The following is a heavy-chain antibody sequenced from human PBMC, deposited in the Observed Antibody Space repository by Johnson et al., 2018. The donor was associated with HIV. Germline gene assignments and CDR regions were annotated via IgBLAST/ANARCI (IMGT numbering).Heavy chain of an antibody. J-gene: IGHJ3*02. D-gene: IGHD7-27*01. CDR2: ISYDGSNK. CDR3: AKERKLGGLYPAFDI. CDR1: GFTFSSYG. Sequence: QVQLVESGGGVVQPGRSLRLSCAASGFTFSSYGMHWVRQAPGKGLEWGAVISYDGSNKYYADSVKGRITISRDNSKNTLYLQMNSLRAEDTAVYYCAKERKLGGLYPAFDIWGQGTMVTVSS. V-gene: IGHV3-30*18.